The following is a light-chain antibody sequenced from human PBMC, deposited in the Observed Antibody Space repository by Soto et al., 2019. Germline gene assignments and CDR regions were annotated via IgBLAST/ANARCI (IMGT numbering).Light chain of an antibody. Sequence: DIVLTQDAENLSLSPGDITTLSWRFSQYTNGRYVAWYQQRPGLAPRLLVYGASERATGIPDRFRGSGSGSEFTLTICGLEPEDFAVYFCQHFGRSPPVTFVQGTRLEVK. CDR1: QYTNGRY. V-gene: IGKV3-20*01. CDR3: QHFGRSPPVT. CDR2: GAS. J-gene: IGKJ5*01.